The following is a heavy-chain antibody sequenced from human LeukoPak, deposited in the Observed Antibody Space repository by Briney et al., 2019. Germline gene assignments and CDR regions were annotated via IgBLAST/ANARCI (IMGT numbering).Heavy chain of an antibody. Sequence: GGSLRLSCAASGFTFESYTIHWVRQAPGKGLEWVAVISYDGNNKYYADSVKGRFTISRDNSKNTLYLQMNSLRPEDTAVYYCARDAGGNSGDYYFDYWGQGTLVTVSS. J-gene: IGHJ4*02. CDR3: ARDAGGNSGDYYFDY. V-gene: IGHV3-30-3*01. D-gene: IGHD4-23*01. CDR2: ISYDGNNK. CDR1: GFTFESYT.